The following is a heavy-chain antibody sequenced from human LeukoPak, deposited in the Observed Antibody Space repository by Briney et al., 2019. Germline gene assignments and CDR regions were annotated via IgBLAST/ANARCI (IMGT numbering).Heavy chain of an antibody. CDR2: IYYSGST. CDR3: ARSAPYGANSDY. V-gene: IGHV4-59*01. D-gene: IGHD4-23*01. CDR1: GGSISSYY. J-gene: IGHJ4*02. Sequence: PSETLSLTCTFSGGSISSYYWSWIRQPPGKGLEWIAYIYYSGSTNYNPSLKSRVTISVDTSKNQFSLKLSSVTAADTAVYYCARSAPYGANSDYWGQGTLVTVSS.